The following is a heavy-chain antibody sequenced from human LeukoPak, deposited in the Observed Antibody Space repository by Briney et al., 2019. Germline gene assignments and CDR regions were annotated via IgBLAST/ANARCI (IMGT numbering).Heavy chain of an antibody. J-gene: IGHJ4*02. V-gene: IGHV3-7*01. Sequence: PGRSLRLSCTGSGFSFSTYWMSWVRQAPGKGLEWVAHIKHDGIEKNYVDSVKGRFTISRDNAKNSLYLQMNTLRAEDTAVYYCVGDPGDYWGQGTLVTVSS. CDR1: GFSFSTYW. CDR2: IKHDGIEK. CDR3: VGDPGDY.